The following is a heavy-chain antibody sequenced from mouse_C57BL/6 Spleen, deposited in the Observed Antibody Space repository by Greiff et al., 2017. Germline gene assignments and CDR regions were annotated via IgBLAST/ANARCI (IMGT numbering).Heavy chain of an antibody. CDR2: ISNLAYSI. V-gene: IGHV5-15*01. D-gene: IGHD2-5*01. Sequence: EVKLMESGGGLVQPGGSLKLSCAASGFTFSDYGMAWVRQAPRKGPEWVAFISNLAYSIYYADTVTGRFTISRENAKNTLYLEMSSLRSEDTAMYYCARHGSNSYAMDYWGQGTSVTVSS. CDR1: GFTFSDYG. J-gene: IGHJ4*01. CDR3: ARHGSNSYAMDY.